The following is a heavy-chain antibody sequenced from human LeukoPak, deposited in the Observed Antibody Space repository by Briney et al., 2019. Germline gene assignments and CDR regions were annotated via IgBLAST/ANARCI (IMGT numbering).Heavy chain of an antibody. CDR3: ARDVSVYGSGSFRPGIVYYFDY. D-gene: IGHD3-10*01. CDR2: ISYDGSNK. CDR1: GFTFSSYA. V-gene: IGHV3-30-3*01. J-gene: IGHJ4*02. Sequence: SGGSLRLSCAASGFTFSSYAMHWVRQAPGKGLEWVAVISYDGSNKYYADSVKGRFTISRDNSKNTLYLQMNSLRAEDTAVYYCARDVSVYGSGSFRPGIVYYFDYWGQGTLVTVSS.